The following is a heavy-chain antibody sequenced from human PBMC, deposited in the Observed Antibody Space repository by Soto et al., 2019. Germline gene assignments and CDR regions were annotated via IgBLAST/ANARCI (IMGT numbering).Heavy chain of an antibody. CDR1: GGSISSGGYY. Sequence: PSETLSLTCTVSGGSISSGGYYWSWIRQHPGKGLEWIGYIYGSGITFYNPSLQSRVILSMDTSKNQFSLKLSSVTAADTAVYYCARKQSGFFYGIDYWGQGTLVTVSS. D-gene: IGHD3-3*01. CDR2: IYGSGIT. J-gene: IGHJ4*02. CDR3: ARKQSGFFYGIDY. V-gene: IGHV4-31*03.